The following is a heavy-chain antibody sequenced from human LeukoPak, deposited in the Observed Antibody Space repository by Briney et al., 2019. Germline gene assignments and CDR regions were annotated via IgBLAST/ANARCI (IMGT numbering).Heavy chain of an antibody. V-gene: IGHV1-69*13. CDR2: IIPIFGTA. CDR3: ASREYSGYEEFDY. CDR1: GGTFSSYA. J-gene: IGHJ4*02. D-gene: IGHD5-12*01. Sequence: ASVKVSCKASGGTFSSYAISWVRQAPGQGLEWMGEIIPIFGTANYAQKFQGRVTITADESTSTAYMELSSLRSEDTAVYYCASREYSGYEEFDYWGQGTLVTVSS.